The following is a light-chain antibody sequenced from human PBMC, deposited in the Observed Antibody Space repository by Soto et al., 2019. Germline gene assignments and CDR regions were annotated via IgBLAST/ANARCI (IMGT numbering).Light chain of an antibody. J-gene: IGLJ1*01. V-gene: IGLV2-14*03. CDR1: SSDVGGYDY. Sequence: QSALTQPASVSGSPGQSITISCTGTSSDVGGYDYVSWYQQHPGKAPKLLIYDVSNRPSGVSTRFSGSKSGNTASLTISGRQAEDEGDYYCSSYTARRLYVFGSGTKVTVL. CDR3: SSYTARRLYV. CDR2: DVS.